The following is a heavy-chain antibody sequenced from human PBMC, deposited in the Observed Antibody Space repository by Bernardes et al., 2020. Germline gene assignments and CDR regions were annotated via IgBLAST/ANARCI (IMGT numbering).Heavy chain of an antibody. Sequence: ASMKVSCKASGYTFTSYYMHWVRQAPGQGLEWMGIINPSGGSTSYAQKFQGRVTMTRDTSTSTVYMELSSLRSEDTAVYYCARVGAAAEVDPWGQGTLVTVSS. D-gene: IGHD6-13*01. CDR3: ARVGAAAEVDP. J-gene: IGHJ5*02. V-gene: IGHV1-46*01. CDR2: INPSGGST. CDR1: GYTFTSYY.